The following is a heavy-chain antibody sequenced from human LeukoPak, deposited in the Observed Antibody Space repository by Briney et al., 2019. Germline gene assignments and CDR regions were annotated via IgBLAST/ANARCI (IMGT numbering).Heavy chain of an antibody. V-gene: IGHV3-48*03. Sequence: GGSLRLSCAASEITFSTYEMNWVRQAPGKGLEWVSYISSSGTTIYYADSVKGRFTMSRDNAENSLYLQMNSLRPEDSAVYYCASDSSGWYMWLDYWGQGTLVTVSS. D-gene: IGHD6-19*01. CDR3: ASDSSGWYMWLDY. CDR2: ISSSGTTI. J-gene: IGHJ4*02. CDR1: EITFSTYE.